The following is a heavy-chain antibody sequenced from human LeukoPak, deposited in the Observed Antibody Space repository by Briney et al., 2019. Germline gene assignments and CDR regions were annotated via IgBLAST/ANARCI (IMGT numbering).Heavy chain of an antibody. CDR1: GIIFSNYW. CDR3: ARGGGYSYGSFDY. J-gene: IGHJ4*02. Sequence: GGSLRLSCAASGIIFSNYWMHWVRQAPGKGLVWVSRINRDGSSTSYADSVKGRFTISRDNAKNTLYLQMNSLRAEDTAVYYCARGGGYSYGSFDYWGQGTLVTFSS. V-gene: IGHV3-74*01. D-gene: IGHD5-18*01. CDR2: INRDGSST.